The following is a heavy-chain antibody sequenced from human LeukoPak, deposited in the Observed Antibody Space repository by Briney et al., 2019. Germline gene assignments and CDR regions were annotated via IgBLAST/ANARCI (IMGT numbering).Heavy chain of an antibody. V-gene: IGHV3-9*01. Sequence: GGSLRLSCAASGFTFDDYAMHWVRQAPGKGLEWVSGISWNSGSIGYADSVKGRFTISRDNAKNSLHLQMNSLRAEDTALYYCAKDSSSGWNWFDPWGQGTLVTVSS. D-gene: IGHD6-19*01. CDR2: ISWNSGSI. CDR1: GFTFDDYA. J-gene: IGHJ5*02. CDR3: AKDSSSGWNWFDP.